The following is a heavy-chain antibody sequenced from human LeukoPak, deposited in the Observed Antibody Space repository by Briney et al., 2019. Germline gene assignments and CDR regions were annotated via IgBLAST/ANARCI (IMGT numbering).Heavy chain of an antibody. J-gene: IGHJ4*02. Sequence: ASVKVSCKASGYTFTTYDINWVRQATGQGLEWMGLMNPNSGYTRYVQKFQGRVTITRDTSINTAYMELSSLRSEDTAVYYCARVAGSIDYWGQGTLVTVSS. V-gene: IGHV1-8*03. CDR2: MNPNSGYT. CDR1: GYTFTTYD. CDR3: ARVAGSIDY. D-gene: IGHD6-19*01.